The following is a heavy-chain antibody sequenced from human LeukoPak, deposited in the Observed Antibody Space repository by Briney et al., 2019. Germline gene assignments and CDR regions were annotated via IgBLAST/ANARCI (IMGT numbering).Heavy chain of an antibody. CDR3: ARDWDHYGMDV. D-gene: IGHD1-26*01. Sequence: ASVQVSCKASGYTFTSYGISWVRQAPGQEREWMGWISAYNGNTNYAQKLQGRLTMTTDTSTSTAYMELRSVRSDDTAVYYCARDWDHYGMDVWGQGTTVTVSS. V-gene: IGHV1-18*01. CDR2: ISAYNGNT. J-gene: IGHJ6*02. CDR1: GYTFTSYG.